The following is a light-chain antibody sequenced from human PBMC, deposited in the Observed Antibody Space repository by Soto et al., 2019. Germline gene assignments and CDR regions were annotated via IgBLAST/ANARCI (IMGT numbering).Light chain of an antibody. CDR3: AAWDDSLNGYV. CDR2: SDF. CDR1: SSNFGAGHD. V-gene: IGLV1-40*01. J-gene: IGLJ1*01. Sequence: QSVLTQPPSVSGAPGQTVTISCTGSSSNFGAGHDVNWYQQLPGSAPKLVIYSDFKRPSGVPARFSGSRSGTSASLAITGLQPEDEASYYCAAWDDSLNGYVFGTGTKLTVL.